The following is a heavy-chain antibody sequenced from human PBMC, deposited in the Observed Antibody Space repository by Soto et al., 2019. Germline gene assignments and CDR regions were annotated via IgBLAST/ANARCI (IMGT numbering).Heavy chain of an antibody. D-gene: IGHD6-13*01. Sequence: QVQLVQSGAEVKKPGASVKVSCKASGYTFTSYAMHWVRQAPGQRLEWMGWINAGNGNTKYSQKFQGRVTITKDTSGSTAYMEQSSLRYEDTAVYYCARGISRSSSWYFGYWGQGTLVTVSS. CDR2: INAGNGNT. J-gene: IGHJ4*02. CDR1: GYTFTSYA. V-gene: IGHV1-3*01. CDR3: ARGISRSSSWYFGY.